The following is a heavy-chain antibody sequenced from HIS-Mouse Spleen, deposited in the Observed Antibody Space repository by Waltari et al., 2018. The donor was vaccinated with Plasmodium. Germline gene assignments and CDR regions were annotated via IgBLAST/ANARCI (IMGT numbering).Heavy chain of an antibody. V-gene: IGHV4-39*07. J-gene: IGHJ4*02. Sequence: QLQLQESGPGLVKPSETLSLTCTVSGGSISSSSYYLGWIRQPPGKGLEWIGSIYYSGSTYYNPSLKSRVTISVDTSKNQFSLKLSSVTAADTAVYYCARVVSGHSYAVYYFDYWGQGTLVTVSS. D-gene: IGHD5-18*01. CDR2: IYYSGST. CDR3: ARVVSGHSYAVYYFDY. CDR1: GGSISSSSYY.